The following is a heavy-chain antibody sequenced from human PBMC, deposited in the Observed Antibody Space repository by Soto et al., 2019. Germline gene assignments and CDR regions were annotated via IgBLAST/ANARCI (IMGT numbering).Heavy chain of an antibody. J-gene: IGHJ4*02. D-gene: IGHD6-19*01. Sequence: QLQLQESGPGLVKPSETLSLTCSVSGGSITNNLYYWAWIRQPPGNGLAWIGSIYYSGGTYYTAALKTRVTISIDTSNNHFSLKLNSVTASDTALYYCARLGGAVAGRGCDYWGQGALVTVSS. CDR3: ARLGGAVAGRGCDY. V-gene: IGHV4-39*02. CDR1: GGSITNNLYY. CDR2: IYYSGGT.